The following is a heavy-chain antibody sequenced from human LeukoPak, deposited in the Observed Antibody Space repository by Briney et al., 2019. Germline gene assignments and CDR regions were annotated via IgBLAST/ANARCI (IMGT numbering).Heavy chain of an antibody. V-gene: IGHV3-74*01. CDR1: GFIFNNHW. J-gene: IGHJ3*02. CDR2: IDGDESVT. Sequence: PGGSLRLSCAAYGFIFNNHWMRWVRQTPGEGLVWVARIDGDESVTIYADSVKGRFTISRDTAKNTLYLQMSRLRAEDTAVYFCARGGDYSGTAFDIWGQGTMVTVSS. CDR3: ARGGDYSGTAFDI. D-gene: IGHD1-14*01.